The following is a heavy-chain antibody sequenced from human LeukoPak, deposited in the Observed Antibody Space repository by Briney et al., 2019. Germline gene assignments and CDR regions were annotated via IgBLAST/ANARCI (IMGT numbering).Heavy chain of an antibody. Sequence: ASVKVSCKVSGYTLTELSMHWVRQAPGQGLEWMGIINPSGGSTSYAQKFQERVTITRDMSTSTAYMELSSLRSEDTAVYYCAASHYYDSSGYQFDYWGQGTLVTVSS. V-gene: IGHV1-46*01. CDR3: AASHYYDSSGYQFDY. J-gene: IGHJ4*02. CDR1: GYTLTELS. CDR2: INPSGGST. D-gene: IGHD3-22*01.